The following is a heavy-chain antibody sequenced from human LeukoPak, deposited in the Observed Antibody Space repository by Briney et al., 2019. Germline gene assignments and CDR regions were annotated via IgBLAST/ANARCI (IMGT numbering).Heavy chain of an antibody. J-gene: IGHJ4*02. CDR3: ARDRRTGVFDY. Sequence: SETLSLTCTVSGGSMTGYYWSWIRQHPGKGLEWIGYIYYSGSTYYNPSLKSRVTISVDTSKNQFSLKLSSVTAADTAVYYCARDRRTGVFDYWGQGTLVTVSS. CDR1: GGSMTGYY. CDR2: IYYSGST. D-gene: IGHD1/OR15-1a*01. V-gene: IGHV4-31*03.